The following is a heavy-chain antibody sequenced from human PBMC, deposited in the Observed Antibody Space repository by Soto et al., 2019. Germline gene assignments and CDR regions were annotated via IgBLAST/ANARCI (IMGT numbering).Heavy chain of an antibody. J-gene: IGHJ5*02. CDR3: ASQVEWTSIWFDP. D-gene: IGHD3-3*01. CDR2: IYYSGST. CDR1: GGSISSSSYY. V-gene: IGHV4-39*01. Sequence: QLQLQESGPGLVKPSETLSLTCTVSGGSISSSSYYWGWIRQPPGKGLEWIGSIYYSGSTYYNPSLKSRATMSVDTSKNQYPPTLCSLPAAHTAVYYCASQVEWTSIWFDPWGQGALVTVSS.